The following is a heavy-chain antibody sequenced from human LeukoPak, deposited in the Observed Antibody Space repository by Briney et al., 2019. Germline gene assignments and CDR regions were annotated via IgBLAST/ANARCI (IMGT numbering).Heavy chain of an antibody. CDR3: ARGFDGVAGWFDP. Sequence: SETLSLTCTVPGGSISGYYWSWIRQPPGKGLEWIAYISDRGSTKYNLSLKSRVTISVDTSKNQFSLKLSDVIAADTAVYYCARGFDGVAGWFDPWGQGTLVTVSS. V-gene: IGHV4-59*01. CDR2: ISDRGST. D-gene: IGHD3-9*01. J-gene: IGHJ5*02. CDR1: GGSISGYY.